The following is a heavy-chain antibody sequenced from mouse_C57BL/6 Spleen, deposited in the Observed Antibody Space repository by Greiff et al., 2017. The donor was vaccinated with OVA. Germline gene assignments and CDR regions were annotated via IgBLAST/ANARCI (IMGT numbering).Heavy chain of an antibody. CDR3: ARKGTLAWFAY. CDR2: INPNNGGT. CDR1: GYTFTDFN. J-gene: IGHJ3*01. Sequence: EVQLQQSGPELVKPGVSVKIPCKASGYTFTDFNMDWVKQSHGKSLEWIGDINPNNGGTIYNQKFKGKATLTVDKSSSTAYMELRSLTSEDTAVYYCARKGTLAWFAYWGQGTLVTVSA. V-gene: IGHV1-18*01. D-gene: IGHD3-3*01.